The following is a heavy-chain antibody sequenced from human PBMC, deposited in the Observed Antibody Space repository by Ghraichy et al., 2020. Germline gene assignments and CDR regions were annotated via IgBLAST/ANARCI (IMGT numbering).Heavy chain of an antibody. CDR2: IYYSGST. V-gene: IGHV4-59*08. D-gene: IGHD5-18*01. CDR1: GGSISSYY. CDR3: ARRSKLWDYYYYYYMDV. Sequence: LSLTCTVSGGSISSYYWSWIRQPPGKGLEWIGYIYYSGSTNYNPSLKSRVTISVDTSKNQFSLKLSSVTAADTAVYYCARRSKLWDYYYYYYMDVWGKGTTVTVSS. J-gene: IGHJ6*03.